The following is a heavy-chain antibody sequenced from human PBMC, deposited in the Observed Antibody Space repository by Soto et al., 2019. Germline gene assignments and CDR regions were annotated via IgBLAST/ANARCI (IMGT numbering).Heavy chain of an antibody. CDR2: ISYDASNK. D-gene: IGHD2-15*01. V-gene: IGHV3-30-3*01. CDR3: ARDYSYQRSMDV. CDR1: GFTFRNYA. J-gene: IGHJ6*02. Sequence: GGSLRLSCAASGFTFRNYAIHWVRQALGKGLVWVAVISYDASNKSYTDSVKGRFSISRDNSENPLYLQMSSLRSKDTAVYYCARDYSYQRSMDVWGQGTTVTVSS.